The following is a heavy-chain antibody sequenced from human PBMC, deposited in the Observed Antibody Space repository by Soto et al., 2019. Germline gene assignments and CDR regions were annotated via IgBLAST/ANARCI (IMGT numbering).Heavy chain of an antibody. J-gene: IGHJ6*02. Sequence: VSVKVCCKASGETFTSYCISWVRQAPGQGLEWMGWISAYNGNANYAQKLQGRVTMTTDTSTSTAYMELRSLRSDDTAVYYCARVAITLVRGVSFYYYYGMDVWGQGTTVTSP. CDR3: ARVAITLVRGVSFYYYYGMDV. CDR2: ISAYNGNA. V-gene: IGHV1-18*01. D-gene: IGHD3-10*01. CDR1: GETFTSYC.